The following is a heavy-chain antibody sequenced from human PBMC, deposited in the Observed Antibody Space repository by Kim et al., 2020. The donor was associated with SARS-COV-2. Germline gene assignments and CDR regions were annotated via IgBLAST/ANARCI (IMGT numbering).Heavy chain of an antibody. CDR2: SSGEST. V-gene: IGHV3-53*01. J-gene: IGHJ5*02. Sequence: SSGESTYYSRSLKDRFTISRDNSKNTLYLQMNSLRAEDTAVYYCARNAFSWGQGTLVTVSS. CDR3: ARNAFS.